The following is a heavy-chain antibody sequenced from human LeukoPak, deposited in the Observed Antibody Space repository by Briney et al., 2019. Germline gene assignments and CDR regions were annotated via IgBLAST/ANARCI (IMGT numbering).Heavy chain of an antibody. V-gene: IGHV1-46*01. D-gene: IGHD5-12*01. CDR2: INPSGGST. Sequence: ASVKVSCKASGYTFTSYYMHWVRQAPGQGLEWMGIINPSGGSTSYAQKFQGRVTMTRDTSTSTVYMELSSLRSEDTAVYYCARGGGGYDHYYGMDVWGEGTTVTVSS. CDR1: GYTFTSYY. CDR3: ARGGGGYDHYYGMDV. J-gene: IGHJ6*02.